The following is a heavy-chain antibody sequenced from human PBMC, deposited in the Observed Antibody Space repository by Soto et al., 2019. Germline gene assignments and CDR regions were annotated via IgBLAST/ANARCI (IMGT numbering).Heavy chain of an antibody. J-gene: IGHJ6*02. V-gene: IGHV4-59*01. Sequence: SETLSLTCTVSGGSISSYYWSWIRQPPWKGLEWIGYIYYSGSTNYNPSLKSRVTISVDTSKNQFSLKLSSVTAADTAVYYCARDYGSGSPPSYYYYYGMDVWGQGTTVTVSS. CDR1: GGSISSYY. CDR2: IYYSGST. D-gene: IGHD3-10*01. CDR3: ARDYGSGSPPSYYYYYGMDV.